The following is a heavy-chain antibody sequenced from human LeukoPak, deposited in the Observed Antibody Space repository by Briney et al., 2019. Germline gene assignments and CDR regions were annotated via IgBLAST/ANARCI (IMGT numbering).Heavy chain of an antibody. CDR1: GGSISSSSYY. J-gene: IGHJ4*02. CDR3: ARGRPEGPTVTTFLLDY. Sequence: PSETLSLTCTVSGGSISSSSYYWGWIRQPPGKGLEWIGSIYHSGSTYYNPSLKSRVTISVDTSKNQFSLRLRSVTAADTAVYYCARGRPEGPTVTTFLLDYWGQGTLVTVSS. CDR2: IYHSGST. V-gene: IGHV4-39*07. D-gene: IGHD4-11*01.